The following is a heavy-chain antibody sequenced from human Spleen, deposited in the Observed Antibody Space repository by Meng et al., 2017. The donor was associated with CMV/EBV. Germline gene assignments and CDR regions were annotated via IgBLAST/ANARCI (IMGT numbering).Heavy chain of an antibody. J-gene: IGHJ4*02. CDR1: GLTFSNHA. D-gene: IGHD3-3*01. CDR2: TSGGGGST. V-gene: IGHV3-23*01. Sequence: GESLKISCAASGLTFSNHAMNWVRQAPGKGLEWVSTTSGGGGSTYYADSVKGRFTISRDNSKNTLYLQMNSLRTEDTSVYYCASVVFWSGYSGGDYWGQGTLVTVSS. CDR3: ASVVFWSGYSGGDY.